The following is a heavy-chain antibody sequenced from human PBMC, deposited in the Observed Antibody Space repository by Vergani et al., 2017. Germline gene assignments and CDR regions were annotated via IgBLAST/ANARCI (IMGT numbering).Heavy chain of an antibody. CDR1: GHTFTSYD. Sequence: QVQLVQSGAEVKKPGASVKVSCKASGHTFTSYDINWVRQATGQGLEWMGWMNPNSGNTGYAQKFQGRVTMTRNTSISTAYMELSSLRSEDTAVYYCARGRSELLNGDNWFDPWGQGTLVTVSS. J-gene: IGHJ5*02. CDR3: ARGRSELLNGDNWFDP. D-gene: IGHD1-26*01. CDR2: MNPNSGNT. V-gene: IGHV1-8*01.